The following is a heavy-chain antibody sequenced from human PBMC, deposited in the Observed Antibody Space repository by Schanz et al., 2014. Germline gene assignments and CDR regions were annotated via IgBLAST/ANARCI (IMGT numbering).Heavy chain of an antibody. CDR1: SGSISSNSYY. CDR2: IFFRGST. CDR3: YGMDV. Sequence: QLQLQESGPGLVKPSETLSLTCTVSSGSISSNSYYWAWIRQPPGKGLEWIGYIFFRGSTYYNPSLKSRVTISKNTSKNQFSLRRPSVPAADTAVYYCYGMDVWGQGTTVTVSS. J-gene: IGHJ6*02. V-gene: IGHV4-39*07.